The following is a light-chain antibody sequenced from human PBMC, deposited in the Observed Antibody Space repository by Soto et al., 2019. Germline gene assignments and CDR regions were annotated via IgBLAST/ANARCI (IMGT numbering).Light chain of an antibody. J-gene: IGLJ1*01. V-gene: IGLV2-11*01. CDR3: GSYAGSYTLYV. CDR1: SSDVGGYNY. Sequence: QSALTQPRSVSGSPGQSVTISCTGTSSDVGGYNYVSWYQQHPGKAPKLMIYDVSKRPSGVPDRFSGSKSGNTASLTISGLQAEDEAEYYCGSYAGSYTLYVFGTGTKLTVL. CDR2: DVS.